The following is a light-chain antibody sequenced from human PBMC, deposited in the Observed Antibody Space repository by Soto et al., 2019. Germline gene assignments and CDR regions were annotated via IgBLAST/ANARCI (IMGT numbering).Light chain of an antibody. J-gene: IGKJ4*01. Sequence: EIVMTQSPATLSVSPGERATLSCRASQSVSSNLPWYQQKPGQAPRLLIYGASTRATGLPARFSGSGSGTEFTLTVRSLESEDFAVYYCQQYTSWRPLTFGGGTKVEI. CDR3: QQYTSWRPLT. CDR2: GAS. CDR1: QSVSSN. V-gene: IGKV3-15*01.